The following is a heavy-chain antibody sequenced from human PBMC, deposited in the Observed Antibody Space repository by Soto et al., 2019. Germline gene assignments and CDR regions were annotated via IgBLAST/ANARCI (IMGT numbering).Heavy chain of an antibody. CDR3: ARLHSHGTYGMDV. D-gene: IGHD5-18*01. CDR1: GGSFTYT. V-gene: IGHV1-69*13. Sequence: SVKVSCKASGGSFTYTLSWVRQAPGQGLEWMGGIIPIFGTTNYAQKFQGRVTITADESTKTAYMELSTLRSEDTAVYYCARLHSHGTYGMDVWGQGTTVTVSS. J-gene: IGHJ6*02. CDR2: IIPIFGTT.